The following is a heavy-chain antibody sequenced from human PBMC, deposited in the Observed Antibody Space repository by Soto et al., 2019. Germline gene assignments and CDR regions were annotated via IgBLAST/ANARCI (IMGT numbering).Heavy chain of an antibody. D-gene: IGHD3-22*01. CDR2: IYPSDSDT. CDR1: GYHFPNYW. CDR3: ARPIGALSTTDFTY. Sequence: XXSLKISYKGSGYHFPNYWICWVRQVPGKGLEWMGFIYPSDSDTRYSPSFQGQVTISADKSISTAYLQWSSLKASDTAMYYCARPIGALSTTDFTYWGQGTLVTV. V-gene: IGHV5-51*01. J-gene: IGHJ4*02.